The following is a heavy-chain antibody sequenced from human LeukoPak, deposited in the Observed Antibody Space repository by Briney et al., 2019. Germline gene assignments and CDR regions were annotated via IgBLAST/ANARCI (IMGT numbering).Heavy chain of an antibody. CDR1: AFTFSSYW. CDR2: IKQDGSEK. V-gene: IGHV3-7*01. D-gene: IGHD6-19*01. J-gene: IGHJ4*02. Sequence: PGGSLRLPWAPAAFTFSSYWMNWVRQAPGKGLEWVANIKQDGSEKYYMDSVKCRFTISRDNTKNSLYLQMNSLRAEDTAVYYCAGGSGWLIDYWGQGTLVTVSS. CDR3: AGGSGWLIDY.